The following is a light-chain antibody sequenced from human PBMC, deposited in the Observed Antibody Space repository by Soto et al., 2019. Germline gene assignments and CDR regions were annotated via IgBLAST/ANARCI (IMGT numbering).Light chain of an antibody. J-gene: IGLJ1*01. CDR2: DVS. V-gene: IGLV2-14*01. CDR1: SSDVGGYNY. Sequence: QSALTQPASVSGSPGQSTTISCTGTSSDVGGYNYVSWYQQHPGKAPKLMIYDVSNRPSGVSNRFSGSKSGNTASLTISGLQAEDEADYYRSSYTSSSTLPYVFGTGTKVTVL. CDR3: SSYTSSSTLPYV.